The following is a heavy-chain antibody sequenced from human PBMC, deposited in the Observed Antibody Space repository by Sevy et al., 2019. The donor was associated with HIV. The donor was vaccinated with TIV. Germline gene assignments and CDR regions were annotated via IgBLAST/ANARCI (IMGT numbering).Heavy chain of an antibody. Sequence: GGSLRLSCAASGFSFGNHAMKWFRQPPGKGLEWVSTTPNNGISTFYANSVKGRFIISRDNSKSTLYLEMNSLRVEDTALYYCARGWPIDFWGQGTLVTVSS. V-gene: IGHV3-23*01. J-gene: IGHJ4*02. CDR2: TPNNGIST. D-gene: IGHD6-13*01. CDR3: ARGWPIDF. CDR1: GFSFGNHA.